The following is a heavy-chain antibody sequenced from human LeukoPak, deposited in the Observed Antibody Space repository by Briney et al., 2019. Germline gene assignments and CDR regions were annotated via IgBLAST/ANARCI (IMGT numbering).Heavy chain of an antibody. CDR1: GFTFSSYW. CDR2: IKQDGSEK. Sequence: GGSLRLSCAASGFTFSSYWMSWVRQAPGKGLERVANIKQDGSEKYYVDSVKGRFTISRDNAKNSLYLQMNSLRAEDTAVYYCAKDIRSSGWSKYSDYWGQGTLVTVSS. CDR3: AKDIRSSGWSKYSDY. D-gene: IGHD6-19*01. V-gene: IGHV3-7*03. J-gene: IGHJ4*02.